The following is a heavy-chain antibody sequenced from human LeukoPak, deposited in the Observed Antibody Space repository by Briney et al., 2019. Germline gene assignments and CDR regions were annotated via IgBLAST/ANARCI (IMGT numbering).Heavy chain of an antibody. V-gene: IGHV1-18*01. CDR3: ARGGYDILPGYQFDY. J-gene: IGHJ4*02. CDR1: GYTFTRYG. CDR2: ISAYNGNT. D-gene: IGHD3-9*01. Sequence: ASVKDSCEASGYTFTRYGISWGRQAPGEGLEWMGWISAYNGNTNYAQKLQGTGTMTTDTSTSTAYMELRSLRSHDTAVYYCARGGYDILPGYQFDYGAREPWSPSPQ.